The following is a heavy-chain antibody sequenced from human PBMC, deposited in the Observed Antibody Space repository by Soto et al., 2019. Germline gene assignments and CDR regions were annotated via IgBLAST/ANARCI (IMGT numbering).Heavy chain of an antibody. J-gene: IGHJ4*02. CDR3: ARGPLVRGVIITLSGY. CDR2: ISSSSSYI. CDR1: GFTFSSYS. D-gene: IGHD3-10*01. Sequence: PGGSLRLSCAASGFTFSSYSMNWVRQAPGKGLEWVSSISSSSSYIYYADSVKGRFTISRDNAKNSLYLQMNSLRAEDTAVYYCARGPLVRGVIITLSGYWGQGTLVTVSS. V-gene: IGHV3-21*01.